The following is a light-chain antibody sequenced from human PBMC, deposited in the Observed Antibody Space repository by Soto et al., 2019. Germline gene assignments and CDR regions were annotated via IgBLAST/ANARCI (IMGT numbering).Light chain of an antibody. CDR2: DAS. CDR3: QHYNSYSEA. CDR1: QSIRRS. Sequence: DMQMTESPSSLSASVADRVTITCRASQSIRRSLNWYQQKPGEAPKVLIYDASSLGSGVPSRFSGSGSGTKFTLTISSLQPDDFATYYCQHYNSYSEAFGQGTKVDI. V-gene: IGKV1-5*01. J-gene: IGKJ1*01.